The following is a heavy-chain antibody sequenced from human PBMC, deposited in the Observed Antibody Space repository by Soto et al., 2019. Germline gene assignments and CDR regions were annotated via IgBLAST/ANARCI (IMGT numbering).Heavy chain of an antibody. Sequence: SETLSLTCTVSGGSISSGGYYWSWIRQHPGKGLEWIGYIYYSGSTYYNPSLKSRVTISVDTSKNQFSLKLSSVTAADTAVYYCARSGCYDRDKNYYYYGMDVWGQGTTVTVSS. CDR1: GGSISSGGYY. CDR2: IYYSGST. J-gene: IGHJ6*02. V-gene: IGHV4-31*03. CDR3: ARSGCYDRDKNYYYYGMDV. D-gene: IGHD3-16*01.